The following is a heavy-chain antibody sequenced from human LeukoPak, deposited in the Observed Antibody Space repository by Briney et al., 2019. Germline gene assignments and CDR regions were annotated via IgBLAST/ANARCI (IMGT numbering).Heavy chain of an antibody. V-gene: IGHV1-46*01. CDR2: INPSGGST. CDR1: GYTFTSYY. CDR3: VLSGYCSSTSCVHYYYYHMDV. D-gene: IGHD2-2*03. J-gene: IGHJ6*03. Sequence: GASVKVSCKASGYTFTSYYMHWVRQAPGQGLEWMGIINPSGGSTSYAQKFQGRVTMTRDTSISTAYMELSRLRSDDTAVYYCVLSGYCSSTSCVHYYYYHMDVWGKGTTVTVSS.